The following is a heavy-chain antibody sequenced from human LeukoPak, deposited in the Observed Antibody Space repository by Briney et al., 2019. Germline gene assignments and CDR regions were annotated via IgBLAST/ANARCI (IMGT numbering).Heavy chain of an antibody. CDR2: INQDGSEK. J-gene: IGHJ6*02. D-gene: IGHD3-10*01. V-gene: IGHV3-7*05. Sequence: GGSLRLSCAASGFTFSSYWMSWVRQAHGKGLEWVANINQDGSEKFFVDSVKGRFTISRDAKNSLYLQMNSLRAEDTAVYYCASDLVRGVRRNYYYYGMDVWGQGTTVTVSS. CDR1: GFTFSSYW. CDR3: ASDLVRGVRRNYYYYGMDV.